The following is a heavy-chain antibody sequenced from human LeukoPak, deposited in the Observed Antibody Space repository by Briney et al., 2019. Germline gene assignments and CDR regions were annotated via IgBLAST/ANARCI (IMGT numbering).Heavy chain of an antibody. CDR2: ISYDGSNK. CDR1: GFTFSSYA. CDR3: ARSGLGYCSSTSCYRRVGRDCYYYYGMDV. Sequence: GGSLRLSCVASGFTFSSYAMHWVRQAPGKGLEWVAVISYDGSNKYYADSVKGRFTISRDNSKNTLYLQMNSLRAEDTAVYYCARSGLGYCSSTSCYRRVGRDCYYYYGMDVWGQGTTVTVSS. V-gene: IGHV3-30-3*01. D-gene: IGHD2-2*02. J-gene: IGHJ6*02.